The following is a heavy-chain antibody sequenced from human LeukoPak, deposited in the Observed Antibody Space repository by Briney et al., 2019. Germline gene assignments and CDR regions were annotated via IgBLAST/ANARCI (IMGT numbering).Heavy chain of an antibody. CDR3: ARETPNYDFWSGYSNPFGY. CDR1: GFTFSSYS. CDR2: ISSSSSTI. V-gene: IGHV3-48*01. J-gene: IGHJ4*02. D-gene: IGHD3-3*01. Sequence: GGSLILSCAASGFTFSSYSMNWVRQAPGKGLEWVSYISSSSSTIYYADSVKGRFTISRDNAKNSLYLQMNSLRAEDTAVYYCARETPNYDFWSGYSNPFGYWGQGTLVTVSS.